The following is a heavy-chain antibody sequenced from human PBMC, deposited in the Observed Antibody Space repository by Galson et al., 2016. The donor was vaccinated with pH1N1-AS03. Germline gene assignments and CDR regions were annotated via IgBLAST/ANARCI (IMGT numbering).Heavy chain of an antibody. CDR3: ARAQFSNGRYWYFDL. V-gene: IGHV4-39*07. CDR2: IYYTACT. CDR1: GASISSFSYY. D-gene: IGHD3-16*02. J-gene: IGHJ2*01. Sequence: LSLTCSVSGASISSFSYYWGWIRQPPGQGLEWIGSIYYTACTYYNPSLKSRVTMSVDTSNNQFSLRVSSVTAADTAVYYWARAQFSNGRYWYFDLWGRGTLAIVSS.